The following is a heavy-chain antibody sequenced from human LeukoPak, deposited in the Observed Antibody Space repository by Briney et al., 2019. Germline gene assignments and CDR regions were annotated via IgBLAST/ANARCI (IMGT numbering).Heavy chain of an antibody. D-gene: IGHD1-26*01. CDR2: INWSGSRT. Sequence: PGGSLRLSCAASGFTFDDYGMSWDRQAPGKGLEWVSGINWSGSRTGYADSVKGRFTISRGNAKNSLYLQMNSLRAEDTAFYYCASAVGAGYYFDYWGQGTLVTVPS. CDR1: GFTFDDYG. CDR3: ASAVGAGYYFDY. V-gene: IGHV3-20*04. J-gene: IGHJ4*02.